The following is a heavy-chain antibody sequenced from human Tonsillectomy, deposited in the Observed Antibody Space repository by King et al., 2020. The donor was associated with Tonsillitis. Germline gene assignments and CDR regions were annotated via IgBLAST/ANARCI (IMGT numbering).Heavy chain of an antibody. CDR2: IRSISRLSGII. Sequence: VQLVESGGGLVKPGGSLRLSCAASGFTFSRYNIMWVRQAPGKGLEWVSSIRSISRLSGIINYGDSVKGRFSISRDNGQNSLFLQMDSLRVEDTAVYYCARLALAGDYPDFWGRGTLVTVSS. CDR1: GFTFSRYN. CDR3: ARLALAGDYPDF. J-gene: IGHJ4*02. V-gene: IGHV3-21*01. D-gene: IGHD4-17*01.